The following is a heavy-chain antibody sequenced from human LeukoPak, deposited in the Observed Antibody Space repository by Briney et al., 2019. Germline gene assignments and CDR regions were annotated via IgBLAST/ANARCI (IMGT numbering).Heavy chain of an antibody. CDR1: GGTFSSYA. V-gene: IGHV1-69*13. CDR3: AGRGYYDSIWFLDHAFDI. CDR2: IIPIFGTA. D-gene: IGHD3-22*01. J-gene: IGHJ3*02. Sequence: SVKVSCKASGGTFSSYAISWVRQAPGQGLEWIGGIIPIFGTANYAQKFQGRVTITADESTSTAYMELSSLRSEDTAVYYCAGRGYYDSIWFLDHAFDIWGQGTMVTVSS.